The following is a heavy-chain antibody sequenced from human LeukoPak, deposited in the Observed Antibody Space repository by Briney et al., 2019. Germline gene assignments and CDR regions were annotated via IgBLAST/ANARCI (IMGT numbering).Heavy chain of an antibody. D-gene: IGHD2-2*02. J-gene: IGHJ4*01. V-gene: IGHV3-15*01. CDR1: GCTFSNAW. CDR3: TTPDIVVVPAAKPPYYFDY. Sequence: GASLRLSCAASGCTFSNAWMSWVRQAPGKGLEWVGRNKSKTDGGTTDYAAPVKGRFTISRDDSKNTLYLQMNSLKTEDTAVYYCTTPDIVVVPAAKPPYYFDYWGHGTLVTVS. CDR2: NKSKTDGGTT.